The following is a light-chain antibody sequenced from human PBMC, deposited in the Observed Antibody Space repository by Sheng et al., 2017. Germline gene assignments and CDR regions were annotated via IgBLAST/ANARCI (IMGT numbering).Light chain of an antibody. CDR1: SSDVGVYDY. CDR2: EVS. CDR3: CSYAGSGTFEV. Sequence: QSALTQPPSASASPGQSVTISCTGTSSDVGVYDYVSWYQQHPGKVPRLMIYEVSKRPSGVPDRFSGSRSGNTASLTISGLQAEDESDYYCCSYAGSGTFEVFGSGTKVTVL. V-gene: IGLV2-8*01. J-gene: IGLJ1*01.